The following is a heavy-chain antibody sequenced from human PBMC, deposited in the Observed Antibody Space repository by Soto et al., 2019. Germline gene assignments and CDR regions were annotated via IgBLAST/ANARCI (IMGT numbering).Heavy chain of an antibody. CDR1: CGSIISTNW. J-gene: IGHJ6*02. D-gene: IGHD3-10*01. CDR2: IYHNGSP. V-gene: IGHV4-4*02. Sequence: PSETLSLTCAFSCGSIISTNWWSWVRQSPGKGLEWIGEIYHNGSPDYNPSLKSRVTISVDKSKNHVFLKLTSVTAADTAMYFCGRWLGTSYGMDVWGQGTAVTVSS. CDR3: GRWLGTSYGMDV.